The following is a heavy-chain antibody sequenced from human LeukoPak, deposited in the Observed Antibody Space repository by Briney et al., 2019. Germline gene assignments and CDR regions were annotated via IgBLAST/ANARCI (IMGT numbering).Heavy chain of an antibody. J-gene: IGHJ3*02. V-gene: IGHV4-4*07. Sequence: SETLSLTCTVSGGSISSYYWSWIRQPAGKGLEWIGRIYTSGSTNYNPSLKSRVTMSVDTSKNQFSLKLSSVTAADTAVYYCARDPHADYDILTGYYSGYHAFDIWGQGTVVTVSS. CDR3: ARDPHADYDILTGYYSGYHAFDI. CDR2: IYTSGST. CDR1: GGSISSYY. D-gene: IGHD3-9*01.